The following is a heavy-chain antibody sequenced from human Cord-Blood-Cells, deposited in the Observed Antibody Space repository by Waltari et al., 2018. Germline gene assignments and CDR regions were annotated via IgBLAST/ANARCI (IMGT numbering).Heavy chain of an antibody. CDR2: TKPNRGGT. J-gene: IGHJ3*02. CDR1: GYTFTGYY. D-gene: IGHD2-2*01. Sequence: QVQLVQSGAEVKKPGASVKVSCKASGYTFTGYYMHWVRQAPGQGLEWMGWTKPNRGGTNDAQKVQCRVTMTRDTSISTAYMELSRLRSDDTAVYYCAREDIVVVPDAFDIWGQGTMVTVSS. V-gene: IGHV1-2*02. CDR3: AREDIVVVPDAFDI.